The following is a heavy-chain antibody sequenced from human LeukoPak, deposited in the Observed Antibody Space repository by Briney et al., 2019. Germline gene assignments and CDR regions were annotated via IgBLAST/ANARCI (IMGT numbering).Heavy chain of an antibody. Sequence: SETLSLTCTVSGGSISGYYWSWIRQSPGKGLEWIGYIHYSGGTNDNPSLEGRVFISVDTAKNQFSLRLRSVTAADTAVYYCARHQSGGVLLWFGGLLGRGPAYWYFDLWGRGTLVTVSS. D-gene: IGHD3-10*01. CDR3: ARHQSGGVLLWFGGLLGRGPAYWYFDL. V-gene: IGHV4-59*08. J-gene: IGHJ2*01. CDR1: GGSISGYY. CDR2: IHYSGGT.